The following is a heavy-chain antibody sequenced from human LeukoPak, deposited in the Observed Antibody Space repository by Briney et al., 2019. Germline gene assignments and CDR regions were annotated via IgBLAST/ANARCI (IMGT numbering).Heavy chain of an antibody. CDR2: ISTSGGTT. J-gene: IGHJ4*02. D-gene: IGHD3-22*01. Sequence: GGSLRLSCAASGFTFSSYAMSWVRQAPGKGLEWVSGISTSGGTTSYANSVKGRFTISRDNPRNTLYMQMNSLRAEDTAVYYCAIMHRYYDGSGYWVQWGQGTLVTVSS. CDR1: GFTFSSYA. CDR3: AIMHRYYDGSGYWVQ. V-gene: IGHV3-23*01.